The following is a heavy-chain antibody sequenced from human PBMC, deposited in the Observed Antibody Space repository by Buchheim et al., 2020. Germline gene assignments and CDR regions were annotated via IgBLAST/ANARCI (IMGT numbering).Heavy chain of an antibody. CDR1: GFRFSTYA. J-gene: IGHJ4*02. CDR3: VKDFDY. CDR2: ISVSGSNI. V-gene: IGHV3-23*01. Sequence: EVQLLESGGGLAQPGGSLRLSCAASGFRFSTYAMSWVRQAPGKGLEWVSVISVSGSNIYYADSVKGRVPLSRDHSKNTLSLQMNNLRAEDTAIYYCVKDFDYWGQGTL.